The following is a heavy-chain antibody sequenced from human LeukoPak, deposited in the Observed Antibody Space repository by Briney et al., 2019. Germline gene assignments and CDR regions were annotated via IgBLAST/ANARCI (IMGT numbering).Heavy chain of an antibody. CDR2: ISGSGGGT. V-gene: IGHV3-23*01. CDR1: GFTFSSYA. D-gene: IGHD6-19*01. CDR3: AKKSVAGKGRYYFDY. Sequence: GGSLRLSCAASGFTFSSYAMSWVRQAPGKGLELVSAISGSGGGTYYADSVKGRFTITRDNSKNTLYLQMNSLRAEDTAVYYCAKKSVAGKGRYYFDYWAQGTLVTVSS. J-gene: IGHJ4*02.